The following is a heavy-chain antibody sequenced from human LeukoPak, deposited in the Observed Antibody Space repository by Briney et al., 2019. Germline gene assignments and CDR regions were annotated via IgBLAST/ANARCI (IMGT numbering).Heavy chain of an antibody. Sequence: PSETLSLTCAVSGGSISSGDFSWNWIRQPPGKGLEWIGYIRYSGGTSYNPSLKSRLTMSVDTSNNQFSLKLSSVTAADTAVYYCARDRRGGKSHFEYGGQGTRVTVSS. CDR3: ARDRRGGKSHFEY. CDR1: GGSISSGDFS. J-gene: IGHJ4*02. CDR2: IRYSGGT. V-gene: IGHV4-30-4*01. D-gene: IGHD3-16*01.